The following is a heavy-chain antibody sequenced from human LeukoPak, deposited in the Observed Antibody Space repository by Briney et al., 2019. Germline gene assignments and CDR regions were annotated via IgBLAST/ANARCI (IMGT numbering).Heavy chain of an antibody. V-gene: IGHV4-39*07. CDR1: SGSISTSNYY. J-gene: IGHJ5*02. Sequence: SETLSLTCTVSSGSISTSNYYWGWVRQPPGKALEWIGNIFYSGSTYYNPSLKSRVTISVDTSKNQFSLKLSSVTAADTAVYYCARGPYGDYPLPVNWFDPWGQGTLVTVSP. CDR2: IFYSGST. D-gene: IGHD4-17*01. CDR3: ARGPYGDYPLPVNWFDP.